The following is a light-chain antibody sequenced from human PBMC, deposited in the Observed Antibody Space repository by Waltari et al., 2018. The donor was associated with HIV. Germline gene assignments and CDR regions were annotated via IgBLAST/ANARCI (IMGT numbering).Light chain of an antibody. V-gene: IGLV2-23*02. J-gene: IGLJ3*02. CDR3: NSYATGSAWV. CDR2: EVT. CDR1: SSDVGSYNL. Sequence: QSVLTQPASVSGSPGQSITISCTGTSSDVGSYNLVSWYQQRPGKAPKLMIYEVTKRPSGVSNRFSGSKSGNTASLTISGLQAEDEADYYCNSYATGSAWVFGGGTKLTVL.